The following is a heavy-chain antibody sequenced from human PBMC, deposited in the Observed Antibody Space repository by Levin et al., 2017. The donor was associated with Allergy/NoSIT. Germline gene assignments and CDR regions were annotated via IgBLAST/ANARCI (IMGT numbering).Heavy chain of an antibody. V-gene: IGHV2-5*02. Sequence: SGPTLVKPTQTLTLTCTFSGFSFSTSGVGVGWIRQPPGKALEWLALIYWDDDKRYSPSLKSRLTITKDTSKNQVVLTMTNMDPVDTATYYCAHTVTQGIRYAFDIWGQGTMVTVSS. CDR2: IYWDDDK. D-gene: IGHD4-17*01. CDR3: AHTVTQGIRYAFDI. J-gene: IGHJ3*02. CDR1: GFSFSTSGVG.